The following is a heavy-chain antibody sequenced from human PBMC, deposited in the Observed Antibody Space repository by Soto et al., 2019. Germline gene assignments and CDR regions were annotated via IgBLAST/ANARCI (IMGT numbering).Heavy chain of an antibody. CDR2: ISGSGGST. CDR1: GFTFSSYA. V-gene: IGHV3-23*01. Sequence: VGSLRLSCAASGFTFSSYAMSWVRQAPGQGLEWVSAISGSGGSTYYADSVKGRFTISRDNSKNTLYLQMNSLRAEDTAVYYCAKDLMHYDSSGYYLDYYYYGMDVWGQGTTVTVSS. CDR3: AKDLMHYDSSGYYLDYYYYGMDV. D-gene: IGHD3-22*01. J-gene: IGHJ6*02.